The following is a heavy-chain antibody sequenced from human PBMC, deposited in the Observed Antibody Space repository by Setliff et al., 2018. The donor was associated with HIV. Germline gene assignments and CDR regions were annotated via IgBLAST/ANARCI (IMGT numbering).Heavy chain of an antibody. CDR3: TRGGRVAGIGV. J-gene: IGHJ6*03. Sequence: SETLSLTCAVYGGSFPAYYWNWVRQPPGKGLEWIGEINYSGETTYNPSLKSRVNMFIDTSKNQFSLKLRSVTAADTAVYYCTRGGRVAGIGVWG. CDR1: GGSFPAYY. D-gene: IGHD6-19*01. CDR2: INYSGET. V-gene: IGHV4-34*01.